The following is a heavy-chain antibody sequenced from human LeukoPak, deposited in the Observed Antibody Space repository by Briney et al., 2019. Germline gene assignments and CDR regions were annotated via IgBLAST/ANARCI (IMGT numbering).Heavy chain of an antibody. J-gene: IGHJ5*02. V-gene: IGHV4-59*01. Sequence: SETLSLTCTVSGGSISSYYWSWIRQPPGKGLEWIGYIYYSGSTNYNPSLKSRVTISVDTSKNQFSLKLGSVTAADTAVYYCARFGWNYGIDPWGQGTLVTVSS. D-gene: IGHD1-7*01. CDR2: IYYSGST. CDR1: GGSISSYY. CDR3: ARFGWNYGIDP.